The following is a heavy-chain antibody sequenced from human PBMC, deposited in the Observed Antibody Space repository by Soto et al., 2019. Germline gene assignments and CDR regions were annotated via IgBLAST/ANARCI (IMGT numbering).Heavy chain of an antibody. CDR3: ANTAYITMIVVHHPGPGPY. J-gene: IGHJ4*02. Sequence: QVQLVESGGGVVQPGRSLRLSCAASGFTFSSYGMHWVRQAPGKGLEWVAVISYDGSNKYYADSVKGRFTISRDNSKNTLYLQMNSLRAEDTAVYYCANTAYITMIVVHHPGPGPYWGQGTLVTVSS. CDR1: GFTFSSYG. CDR2: ISYDGSNK. D-gene: IGHD3-22*01. V-gene: IGHV3-30*18.